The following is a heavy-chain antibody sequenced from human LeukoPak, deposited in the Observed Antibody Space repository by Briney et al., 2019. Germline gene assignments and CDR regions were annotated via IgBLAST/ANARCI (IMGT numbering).Heavy chain of an antibody. J-gene: IGHJ4*02. CDR2: ICYSGST. D-gene: IGHD3-10*01. Sequence: SETLSLTCTVSGGSMSRNYWSWIRQPPGRGLEWIGCICYSGSTNYNPSLKSRLTISVDTSKNQFSLKLTSVTAADTAIYYCARGTVDGSGSYSAPFDYWGQGTLVTVSS. CDR3: ARGTVDGSGSYSAPFDY. CDR1: GGSMSRNY. V-gene: IGHV4-59*01.